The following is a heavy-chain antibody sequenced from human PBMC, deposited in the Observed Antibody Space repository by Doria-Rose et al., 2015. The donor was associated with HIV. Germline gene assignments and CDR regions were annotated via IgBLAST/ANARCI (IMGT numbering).Heavy chain of an antibody. J-gene: IGHJ5*02. CDR2: INHSGST. CDR3: ARSFTMVQGVTNWFDP. Sequence: LQQWGAGLLKPSATLYLNCAVYGGSFSNYYWTWIRQPPGKGLEWIGEINHSGSTNYNPSLKSRVTISVDTSKNQFSLKLSSVTAADMAVYYCARSFTMVQGVTNWFDPWGQGTLVTVSS. CDR1: GGSFSNYY. D-gene: IGHD3-10*01. V-gene: IGHV4-34*01.